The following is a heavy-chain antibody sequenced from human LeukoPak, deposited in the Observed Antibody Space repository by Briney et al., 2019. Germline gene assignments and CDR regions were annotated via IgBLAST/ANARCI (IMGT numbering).Heavy chain of an antibody. D-gene: IGHD6-13*01. Sequence: PGGSLRLSCAASGFTFSSYAMSWVRQAPGKGLEWVSAISGSGGSTYYADSVKGRSTISRDNSKNTLYLQTNSMRAEDTAVYYCAKGSRLARYYIDYWGQGSLVTVSS. CDR2: ISGSGGST. J-gene: IGHJ4*02. CDR3: AKGSRLARYYIDY. V-gene: IGHV3-23*01. CDR1: GFTFSSYA.